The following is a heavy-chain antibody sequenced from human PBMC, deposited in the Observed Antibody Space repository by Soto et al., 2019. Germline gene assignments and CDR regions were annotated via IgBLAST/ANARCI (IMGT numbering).Heavy chain of an antibody. J-gene: IGHJ4*02. Sequence: QVQLQESGPGLVKPSETLSLTCTVSGGSIRSYYWSWIRQPPGKGLEWIGYIFYSGSTNYNPPLKSRVTMSIDTSKNQFSLKLSPVTAADTAVYYCARGVDRQWADYWGQGTLVTVSS. V-gene: IGHV4-59*01. CDR1: GGSIRSYY. CDR3: ARGVDRQWADY. CDR2: IFYSGST. D-gene: IGHD6-19*01.